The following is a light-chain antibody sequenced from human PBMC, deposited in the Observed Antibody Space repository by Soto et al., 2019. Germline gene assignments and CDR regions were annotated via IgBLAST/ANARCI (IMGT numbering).Light chain of an antibody. Sequence: QAVVTQDASLTVSPGGTVTLTCASSTGAVTSDYYANWFQQKPGQVPTTLIYSTNNRHSWTPARFSGSLLGGKAALTLSGVQHDDEADYYCLLYCDDTGVFGGGTKLTVL. CDR2: STN. CDR1: TGAVTSDYY. CDR3: LLYCDDTGV. V-gene: IGLV7-43*01. J-gene: IGLJ3*02.